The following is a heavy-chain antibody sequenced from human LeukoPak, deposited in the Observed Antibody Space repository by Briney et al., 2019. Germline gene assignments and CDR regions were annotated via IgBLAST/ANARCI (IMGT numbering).Heavy chain of an antibody. CDR1: GGSITGYY. V-gene: IGHV4-59*12. CDR3: SRENGAFSPFGY. CDR2: IYYSGGT. J-gene: IGHJ4*02. D-gene: IGHD2-8*01. Sequence: SETLTLTCTVSGGSITGYYWNWIRQPPGKGLEWIGYIYYSGGTYYNPSLESRVTISVDTSKSKFSLKLSSVTAADTAVYYCSRENGAFSPFGYWGQGILVTVLS.